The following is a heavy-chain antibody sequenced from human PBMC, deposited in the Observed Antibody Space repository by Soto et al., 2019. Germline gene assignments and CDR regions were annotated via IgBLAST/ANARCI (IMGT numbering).Heavy chain of an antibody. D-gene: IGHD2-2*02. CDR3: AREAPNCSSTSCYITGANYYYYMDV. V-gene: IGHV1-8*01. CDR1: GYTFTSYD. CDR2: MNPNSGNT. Sequence: ASVQVSCKASGYTFTSYDINWVRQATGQGLEWMGWMNPNSGNTGYAQKFQGRVTMTRNTSISTAYMELSSLRSEDTAVYYCAREAPNCSSTSCYITGANYYYYMDVWGKGTTVTVSS. J-gene: IGHJ6*03.